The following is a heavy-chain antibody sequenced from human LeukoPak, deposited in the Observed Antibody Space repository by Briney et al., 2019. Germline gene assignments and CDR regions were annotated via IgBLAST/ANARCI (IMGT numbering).Heavy chain of an antibody. V-gene: IGHV4-39*01. J-gene: IGHJ5*02. CDR1: GGSISSSSYY. Sequence: SETLSLTCTVSGGSISSSSYYWGWIRQPPGKGLEWIGSIYYSGSTYYNPSLKSRVTISVDTSKNQFSLKLSSVTAADTAVYYCARTAPYCTNGVCKSNWFDPWGQGTLVTVSS. CDR3: ARTAPYCTNGVCKSNWFDP. D-gene: IGHD2-8*01. CDR2: IYYSGST.